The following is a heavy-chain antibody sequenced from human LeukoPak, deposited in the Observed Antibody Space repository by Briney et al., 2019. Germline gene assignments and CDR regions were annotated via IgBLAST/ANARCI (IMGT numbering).Heavy chain of an antibody. Sequence: GGSLRLSCAASGFTFSSYGMHWVRQAPGKGLEWVAYIQYDGSNEQFADSVKGRFSISRDSSKNILYLQVNSLRAEDTAAYYCARSGKIYFDWLLDYWGQGTLVTVSS. D-gene: IGHD3-9*01. V-gene: IGHV3-30*19. CDR1: GFTFSSYG. CDR3: ARSGKIYFDWLLDY. CDR2: IQYDGSNE. J-gene: IGHJ4*02.